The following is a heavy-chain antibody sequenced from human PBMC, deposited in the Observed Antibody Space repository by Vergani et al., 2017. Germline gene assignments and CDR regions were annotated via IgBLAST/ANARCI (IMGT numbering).Heavy chain of an antibody. V-gene: IGHV3-33*01. Sequence: VQLVESGGGLVQPGRSLRLSCAASGFTFSSYGMHWVRQAPGKGLEWVAVIWYDGSNKYYADSVKGRFTISRDNSKNTLYLQMNSLRAEDTAVYYCARDKHGYCSSTSCPDDAFDIWGQGTMVTVSS. CDR2: IWYDGSNK. CDR1: GFTFSSYG. CDR3: ARDKHGYCSSTSCPDDAFDI. J-gene: IGHJ3*02. D-gene: IGHD2-2*01.